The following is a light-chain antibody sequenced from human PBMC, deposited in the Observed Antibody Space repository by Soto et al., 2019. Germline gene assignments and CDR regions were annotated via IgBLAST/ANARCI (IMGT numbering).Light chain of an antibody. CDR1: QGISSY. J-gene: IGKJ1*01. CDR3: QHYNSYGT. Sequence: AIRMTQSPSSFSASTGDRVTITCRASQGISSYLAWYQQKPGKAPKLLIYGATSLETGVPSRFSASGSGTDFALTISSLQPGDFATYFCQHYNSYGTFGQGTKVEI. V-gene: IGKV1-8*01. CDR2: GAT.